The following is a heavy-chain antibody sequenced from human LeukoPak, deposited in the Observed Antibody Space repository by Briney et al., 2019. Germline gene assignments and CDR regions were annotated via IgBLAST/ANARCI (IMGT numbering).Heavy chain of an antibody. CDR3: ARGPVGTLDY. CDR2: ISSSSSTI. V-gene: IGHV3-48*02. D-gene: IGHD7-27*01. CDR1: GFTFSSYA. Sequence: PGGSLRLSCTASGFTFSSYAMNWVRQAPGKGLEWVSYISSSSSTIYYADSVKGRFTISRDNAKNSLYVQMNSLRDEDTAVYYCARGPVGTLDYWGQGTLVTVSS. J-gene: IGHJ4*02.